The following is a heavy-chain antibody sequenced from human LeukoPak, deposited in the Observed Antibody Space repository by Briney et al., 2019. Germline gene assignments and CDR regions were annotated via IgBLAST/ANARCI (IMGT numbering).Heavy chain of an antibody. J-gene: IGHJ3*02. Sequence: GGSLRLSCAASGFTVSNNYMNWVRQAPGKGLEWVSIIYGGGSAYYPDSVKGRFTISRDNSKNTLYLQMNSLKAEDAAVYYCARGLVTTGTDAFDIWGQGTMVIVSS. CDR3: ARGLVTTGTDAFDI. CDR1: GFTVSNNY. D-gene: IGHD4-17*01. CDR2: IYGGGSA. V-gene: IGHV3-66*01.